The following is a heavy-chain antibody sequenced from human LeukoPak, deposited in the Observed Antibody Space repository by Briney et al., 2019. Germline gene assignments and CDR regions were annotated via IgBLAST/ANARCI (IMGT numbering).Heavy chain of an antibody. D-gene: IGHD4-17*01. V-gene: IGHV3-9*01. Sequence: GRSLRLSCAASGFTFDDYAMHWVRQAPGKGLEWVSGISWNSGSIGYADSVKGRFTISRDNAKNSLYLQMNSLRAEDTALYYCAKALDYGDYEIGGYWGQGTLVTVSS. CDR1: GFTFDDYA. CDR3: AKALDYGDYEIGGY. CDR2: ISWNSGSI. J-gene: IGHJ4*02.